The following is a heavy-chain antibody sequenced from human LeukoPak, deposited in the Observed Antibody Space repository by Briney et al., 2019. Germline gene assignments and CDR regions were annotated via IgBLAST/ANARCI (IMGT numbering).Heavy chain of an antibody. CDR1: GGSISSSSYC. V-gene: IGHV4-39*01. CDR3: ARQGSGASLEYYFDL. CDR2: IYYSGST. Sequence: PSETLSLTCTVSGGSISSSSYCWGWIRQPPGRGLKWIETIYYSGSTYYNPSLKSRLTISVDTSKNRFSLGLTSVTAADTAVYYCARQGSGASLEYYFDLWGRGTLVTVSS. D-gene: IGHD1-14*01. J-gene: IGHJ2*01.